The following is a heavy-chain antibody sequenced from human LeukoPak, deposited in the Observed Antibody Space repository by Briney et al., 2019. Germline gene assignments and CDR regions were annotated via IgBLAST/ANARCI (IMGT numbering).Heavy chain of an antibody. CDR2: LKVSGTT. D-gene: IGHD1-14*01. CDR1: GGSISSYY. V-gene: IGHV4-59*07. CDR3: ARGVKVLQLFLENHFDA. J-gene: IGHJ5*02. Sequence: TDTLSLTCTVAGGSISSYYWSWIRQPPGKGLEWIGYLKVSGTTTSHPSLKSRVTLSVDTSKNQFSLKLGSVTAADTAVYYCARGVKVLQLFLENHFDAWGQGTLVTV.